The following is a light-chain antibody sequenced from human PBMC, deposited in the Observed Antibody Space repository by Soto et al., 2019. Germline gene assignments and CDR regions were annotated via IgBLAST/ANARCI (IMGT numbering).Light chain of an antibody. CDR3: QQCNNWPIT. J-gene: IGKJ5*01. CDR2: DAS. CDR1: ESVSNY. Sequence: EIVLTQSPATLSPSPGERATLSCRASESVSNYLAWYQQKPGQAPSLLIYDASNRAPGIPARFSGSGSGTEFTLTISSLEPEDFAVYYCQQCNNWPITFGQGTRLEIK. V-gene: IGKV3-11*01.